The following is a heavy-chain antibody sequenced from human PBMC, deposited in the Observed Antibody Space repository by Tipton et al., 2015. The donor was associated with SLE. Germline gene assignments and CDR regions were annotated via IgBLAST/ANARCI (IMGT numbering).Heavy chain of an antibody. CDR2: IHHSGST. Sequence: GLVKPSGTLSLICAVSGGSIRSSNWWSWVRQPPGMGLEWIGEIHHSGSTNYNQSLKSRGTMSVDNSKNQFSLKLSSVTAADTAVYYCARQRRPRGWHSDRGVNGPLTYGMEVWRQGTTVTVSS. V-gene: IGHV4-4*02. CDR1: GGSIRSSNW. J-gene: IGHJ6*02. CDR3: ARQRRPRGWHSDRGVNGPLTYGMEV. D-gene: IGHD3-22*01.